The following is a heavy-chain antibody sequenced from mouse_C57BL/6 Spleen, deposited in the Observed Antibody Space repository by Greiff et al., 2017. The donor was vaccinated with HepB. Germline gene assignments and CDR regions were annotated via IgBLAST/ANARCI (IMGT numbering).Heavy chain of an antibody. V-gene: IGHV1-50*01. CDR3: ARSMVTTRGYYYAMDY. J-gene: IGHJ4*01. D-gene: IGHD2-2*01. CDR1: GYTFTSYW. CDR2: IDPSDSYT. Sequence: VQLQQPGAELVKPGASVKLSCKASGYTFTSYWMQWVKQRPGQGLEWIGEIDPSDSYTNYNQKFKGKATLTVDTSSSTAYMQLSSLTSEDSAVYYCARSMVTTRGYYYAMDYWGQGTSVTVSS.